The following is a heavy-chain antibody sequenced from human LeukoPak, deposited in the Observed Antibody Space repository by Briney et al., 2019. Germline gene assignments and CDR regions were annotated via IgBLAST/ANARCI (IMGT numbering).Heavy chain of an antibody. CDR1: GYTFTGHY. Sequence: ASVKVSCKASGYTFTGHYMHWVRQAPGQGLEWMGWINPNSGGTNYAQKFQGRVTMTRDTSISTAYMELSRLRSDDTAVYYCARVRQLVRNWFDPWGQGTLVTVSS. J-gene: IGHJ5*02. CDR3: ARVRQLVRNWFDP. V-gene: IGHV1-2*02. CDR2: INPNSGGT. D-gene: IGHD6-6*01.